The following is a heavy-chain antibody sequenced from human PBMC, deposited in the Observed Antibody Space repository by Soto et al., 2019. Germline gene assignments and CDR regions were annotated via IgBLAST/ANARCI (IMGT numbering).Heavy chain of an antibody. Sequence: EVQLVESGGGLVQPGGSLRLSCAASGFTFSSYWMSWVRQAPGKGLEWVANIKQDGSEKYYMDSVKGRFTTSRDNAKNSLYLQMNCLRAEDSAVYFCARVAYSLAWIFDYWGQGTLVTVSS. V-gene: IGHV3-7*01. CDR1: GFTFSSYW. CDR3: ARVAYSLAWIFDY. D-gene: IGHD6-13*01. J-gene: IGHJ4*01. CDR2: IKQDGSEK.